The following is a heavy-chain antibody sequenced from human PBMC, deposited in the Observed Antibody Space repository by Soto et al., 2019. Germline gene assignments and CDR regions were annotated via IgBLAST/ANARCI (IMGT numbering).Heavy chain of an antibody. Sequence: GGSLRLSCAASGFIFSSYGMHWVRPAPGKGLEWVAVISYDGRNKYYADSVKGRITVSRDNSKNTLYLQMTSPTAEDTTVYYYAKDGYCGNGVCETRNYDYGRDVWGQGTTVTVS. CDR1: GFIFSSYG. D-gene: IGHD2-8*01. CDR3: AKDGYCGNGVCETRNYDYGRDV. J-gene: IGHJ6*02. CDR2: ISYDGRNK. V-gene: IGHV3-30*18.